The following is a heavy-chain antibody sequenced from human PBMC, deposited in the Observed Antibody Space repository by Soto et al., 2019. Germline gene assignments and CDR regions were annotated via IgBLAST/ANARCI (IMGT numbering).Heavy chain of an antibody. J-gene: IGHJ6*02. CDR3: ASIVVTTRDYQFHYGVDV. CDR1: GDTFSNYV. Sequence: QVQLVQSGAEVKKPGSSVKVSCKVSGDTFSNYVISWVRQAPGQGLEWMGRTIPVLGVTSYAQKFQGRFTIVADESTSPVDMALTSLRSEDTAVYYCASIVVTTRDYQFHYGVDVWGQGTAVTVSS. V-gene: IGHV1-69*04. CDR2: TIPVLGVT. D-gene: IGHD2-21*01.